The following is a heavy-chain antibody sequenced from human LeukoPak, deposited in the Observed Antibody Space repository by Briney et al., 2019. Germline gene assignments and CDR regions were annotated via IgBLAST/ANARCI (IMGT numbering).Heavy chain of an antibody. J-gene: IGHJ4*02. CDR1: GDSSSSVTDY. CDR3: AGERGEEYSSGWYKTNYFDN. D-gene: IGHD6-19*01. Sequence: SETLSLTCTVSGDSSSSVTDYWAWIRQPPGKGLEWIASVDYSGGTYYNPSLESRVAISADMSKNQFSLKLTSVTGADTAVYYCAGERGEEYSSGWYKTNYFDNWGQGIRVTVSS. V-gene: IGHV4-39*07. CDR2: VDYSGGT.